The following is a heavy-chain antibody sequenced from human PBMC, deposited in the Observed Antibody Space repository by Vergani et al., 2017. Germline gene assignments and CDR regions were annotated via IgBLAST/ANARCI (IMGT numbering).Heavy chain of an antibody. CDR1: GGSISSSSYY. CDR3: AVPDDAFDI. J-gene: IGHJ3*02. CDR2: IHYSGST. V-gene: IGHV4-39*01. Sequence: QLQLQESGPGLVKPSETLSLTCTVSGGSISSSSYYWGWIRQPPGKGLEWIGSIHYSGSTYYNPSLKSRVTISVDTSKNQFSLRLSSVTAADTAVYYCAVPDDAFDIWGQGTMVTVSS.